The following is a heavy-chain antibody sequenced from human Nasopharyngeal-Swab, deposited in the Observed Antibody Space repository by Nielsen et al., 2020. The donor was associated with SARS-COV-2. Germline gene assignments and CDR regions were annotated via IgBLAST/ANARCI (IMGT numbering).Heavy chain of an antibody. CDR2: ISYDGSNK. V-gene: IGHV3-30*03. D-gene: IGHD3-9*01. CDR1: GFTFSSYG. Sequence: GESLKISCAASGFTFSSYGMHWVRQAPGKGLEWVAVISYDGSNKYYADSVKGRFTISRDNSKNTLYLQMNSLRAEDTAVYYCAREGGDYDILTGYSDDAFDIWGQGTMVTVSS. CDR3: AREGGDYDILTGYSDDAFDI. J-gene: IGHJ3*02.